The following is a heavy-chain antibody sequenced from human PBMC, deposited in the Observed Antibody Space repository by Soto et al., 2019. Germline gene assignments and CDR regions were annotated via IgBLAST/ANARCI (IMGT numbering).Heavy chain of an antibody. CDR1: GYTFTSYA. J-gene: IGHJ6*03. Sequence: GASVKVSCKASGYTFTSYAMHWVRQAPGQRLEWMGWINAGNGNTKYSQKFQGRVTITRDTSASTAYMELSSLRSEDTAVYYCARDFYGDYVHYYYYMDVWGKGTTVTVSS. CDR3: ARDFYGDYVHYYYYMDV. D-gene: IGHD4-17*01. CDR2: INAGNGNT. V-gene: IGHV1-3*01.